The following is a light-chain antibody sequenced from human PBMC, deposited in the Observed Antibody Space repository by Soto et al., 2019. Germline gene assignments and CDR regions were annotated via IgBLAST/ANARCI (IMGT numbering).Light chain of an antibody. CDR1: QDISNY. Sequence: DIQMTQSPSSLSASVGDRVTITCQASQDISNYLNWYQQKPGKAPKLLIYDASNLETGVPSRFSGSGSGTDFTFTIRSLQPEDIATYYCQQYDNLPPFTFGPGTKVYIK. J-gene: IGKJ3*01. V-gene: IGKV1-33*01. CDR2: DAS. CDR3: QQYDNLPPFT.